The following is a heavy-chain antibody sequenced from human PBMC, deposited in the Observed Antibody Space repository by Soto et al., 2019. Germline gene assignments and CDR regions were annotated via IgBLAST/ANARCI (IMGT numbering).Heavy chain of an antibody. J-gene: IGHJ2*01. V-gene: IGHV3-64D*09. D-gene: IGHD7-27*01. Sequence: GGSLRLSCSASGFTFSSYAMHWVRQAPGKGLEYVSAISSNGGSTYYADSVKGRFTISRDNSKNTLYLQMSSLRAEDTAVYYCVKGPPHPTGDVRRNWYFDLWGRGTLVTVSS. CDR3: VKGPPHPTGDVRRNWYFDL. CDR1: GFTFSSYA. CDR2: ISSNGGST.